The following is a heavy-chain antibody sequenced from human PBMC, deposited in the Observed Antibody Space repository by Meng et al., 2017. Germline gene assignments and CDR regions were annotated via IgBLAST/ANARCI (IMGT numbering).Heavy chain of an antibody. CDR1: GGSFSGYY. J-gene: IGHJ4*02. Sequence: QVTLKQGGAGLLKPSETLSLPCAVYGGSFSGYYWSWIRQPPGKGLEWIGEINHSGSTNYNPSLKSRVTISVDTSKNQFSLKLSSVTAADTAVYYCAREVVAALDYWGQGTLVTVSS. V-gene: IGHV4-34*01. CDR2: INHSGST. CDR3: AREVVAALDY. D-gene: IGHD2-15*01.